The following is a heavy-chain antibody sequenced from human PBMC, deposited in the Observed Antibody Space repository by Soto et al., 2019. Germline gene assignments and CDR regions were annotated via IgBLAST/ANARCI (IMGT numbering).Heavy chain of an antibody. CDR3: ARASGDSYPGFRVFDS. Sequence: XVSLRLSCAASGFNFSSNAMRGVRQAPGKALEWVSVITNTGGDTLYADSVKGRFDISRDNSKNTLYLQMHSLRAEDTAIYYCARASGDSYPGFRVFDSWGQGTRVTVSS. D-gene: IGHD5-18*01. CDR2: ITNTGGDT. J-gene: IGHJ4*02. CDR1: GFNFSSNA. V-gene: IGHV3-23*01.